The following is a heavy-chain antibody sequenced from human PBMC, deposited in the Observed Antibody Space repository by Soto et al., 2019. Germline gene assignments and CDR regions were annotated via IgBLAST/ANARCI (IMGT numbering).Heavy chain of an antibody. CDR3: ARAHGCSSTSCYVESLYYYYYYMDV. CDR2: ISAYNDNT. CDR1: GYTFTSYG. J-gene: IGHJ6*03. Sequence: GASVKVSCKASGYTFTSYGISWVRQAPGQGLEWIGWISAYNDNTNYAQKLQGRVTMTTDTSTSTAYMELRSLRSDDTAVYYCARAHGCSSTSCYVESLYYYYYYMDVWGKGTTVTVSS. V-gene: IGHV1-18*01. D-gene: IGHD2-2*01.